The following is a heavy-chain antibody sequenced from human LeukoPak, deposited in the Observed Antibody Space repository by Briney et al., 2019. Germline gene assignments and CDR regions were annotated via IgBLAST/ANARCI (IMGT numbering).Heavy chain of an antibody. J-gene: IGHJ4*02. V-gene: IGHV3-7*01. CDR2: INQDGSEK. CDR3: ARDATRGGDFDY. CDR1: GFTFTSYW. D-gene: IGHD3-16*01. Sequence: GGSLRLSCVASGFTFTSYWMHWVRQAPGKGLEWVANINQDGSEKYYVDSVKGRFTFSRDNAKDSPYLQMNSLRAEDTAVYYCARDATRGGDFDYWGQGTLVTVSS.